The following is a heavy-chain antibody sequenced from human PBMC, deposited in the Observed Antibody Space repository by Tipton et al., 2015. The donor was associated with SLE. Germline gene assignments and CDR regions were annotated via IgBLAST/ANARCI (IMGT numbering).Heavy chain of an antibody. CDR1: GGSIITNSYY. CDR2: IHYSGST. J-gene: IGHJ6*03. Sequence: TLSLTCTVSGGSIITNSYYWVWVRQTPGKGPEWIGCIHYSGSTSYNSALKSRVTISVDTSRNQFSLNLSSVTAADTAKYYCARSVVNIAARFDVWGKGTTVTVS. CDR3: ARSVVNIAARFDV. D-gene: IGHD6-6*01. V-gene: IGHV4-39*07.